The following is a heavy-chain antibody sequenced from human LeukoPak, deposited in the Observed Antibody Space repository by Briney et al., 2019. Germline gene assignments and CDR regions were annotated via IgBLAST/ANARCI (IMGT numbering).Heavy chain of an antibody. CDR2: IYSGGST. J-gene: IGHJ4*02. D-gene: IGHD6-19*01. V-gene: IGHV3-53*01. CDR3: ARSKGIAVAGTEEDFDY. CDR1: GFTVSSNY. Sequence: GGSLRLSCAASGFTVSSNYMSWVRQAPGKGLEWVSVIYSGGSTYYADSVKGRFTISRDNSKNTLYLQMNSLRAEDTAVYYCARSKGIAVAGTEEDFDYWGQGTLVTVSS.